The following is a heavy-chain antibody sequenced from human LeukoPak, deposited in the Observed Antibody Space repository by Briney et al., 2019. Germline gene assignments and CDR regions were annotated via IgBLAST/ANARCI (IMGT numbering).Heavy chain of an antibody. D-gene: IGHD1-26*01. CDR3: ARSDSGSYPVFDY. CDR1: GGSISSNTYY. Sequence: SETLSLTCTVSGGSISSNTYYWAWIRQPPGKGLEWIGTICCAGSTYYTPSLKSRVTISVDTSKNQFSLKLTSVTAADTAVYYCARSDSGSYPVFDYWGQGTLVTVSS. CDR2: ICCAGST. V-gene: IGHV4-39*01. J-gene: IGHJ4*02.